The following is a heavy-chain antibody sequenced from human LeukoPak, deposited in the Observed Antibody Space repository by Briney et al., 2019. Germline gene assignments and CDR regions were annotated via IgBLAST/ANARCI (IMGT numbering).Heavy chain of an antibody. J-gene: IGHJ4*02. CDR1: GGSISSSNW. V-gene: IGHV4-4*02. CDR2: IYHSGGT. D-gene: IGHD5-18*01. Sequence: SETLSLTCAVSGGSISSSNWWSWVRQPPGKGLEWIGEIYHSGGTNYNPSLKSRVTISVDKSKNQFSLKLSSVTAADTAVYYCASGYSYGYIPFDYWGQGTLVTVSS. CDR3: ASGYSYGYIPFDY.